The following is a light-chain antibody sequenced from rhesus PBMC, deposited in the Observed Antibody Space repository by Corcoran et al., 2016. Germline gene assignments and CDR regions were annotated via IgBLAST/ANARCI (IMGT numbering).Light chain of an antibody. CDR3: GAWDDSLNGFYI. V-gene: IGLV1-72*02. CDR2: SND. J-gene: IGLJ1*01. Sequence: QSVVTQPPSVSGAPGQSVTISCFGSTSNIGSNYVYWYQQLSGQAPRLLIHSNDQRPSGVPDRFSASKSGTSASLAISGLQSEDEADYFCGAWDDSLNGFYIFGAGTRLTVL. CDR1: TSNIGSNY.